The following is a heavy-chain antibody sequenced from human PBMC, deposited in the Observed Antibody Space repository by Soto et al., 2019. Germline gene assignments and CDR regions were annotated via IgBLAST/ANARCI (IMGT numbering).Heavy chain of an antibody. CDR3: ARDSSGYYPEYYFDY. J-gene: IGHJ4*02. D-gene: IGHD3-22*01. CDR2: IWYDGSNK. V-gene: IGHV3-33*01. CDR1: GFTFSSYG. Sequence: TGGSLRLSCAASGFTFSSYGMHWVRQAPGKGLEWVAVIWYDGSNKYYADSVKGRFTISRDNSKNTLYLQMNSLRAEDTAVYYCARDSSGYYPEYYFDYWGQGTLVTVSS.